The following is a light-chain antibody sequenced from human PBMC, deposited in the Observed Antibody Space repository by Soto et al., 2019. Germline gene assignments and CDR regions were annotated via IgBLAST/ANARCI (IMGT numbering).Light chain of an antibody. Sequence: DIQLNQSPYTLSGSVGDRVALTCLASQTISSWLAWYQQKPGKAPKLLIYRASTLKSGVPSRFSGSGSGTEFTLTISNLQSEDFAVYHCQQYDKWPRTFGQGTKVDI. CDR1: QTISSW. V-gene: IGKV1-5*03. CDR3: QQYDKWPRT. J-gene: IGKJ1*01. CDR2: RAS.